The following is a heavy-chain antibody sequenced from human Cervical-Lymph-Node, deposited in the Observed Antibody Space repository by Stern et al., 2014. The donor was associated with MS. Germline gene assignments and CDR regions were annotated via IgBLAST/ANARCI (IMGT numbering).Heavy chain of an antibody. Sequence: VQLVESGGGVVQPGRSLTLSCAASGFSLSNSAMHWVRQAPGKGLEWVAVMSFVGGNKKYGDSVKGRFSISRDMANNTLFLQMNSLRLEDTAVHYCMGVGDAMHVWGQGTTVIVSS. CDR3: MGVGDAMHV. V-gene: IGHV3-30*03. CDR2: MSFVGGNK. CDR1: GFSLSNSA. J-gene: IGHJ6*02.